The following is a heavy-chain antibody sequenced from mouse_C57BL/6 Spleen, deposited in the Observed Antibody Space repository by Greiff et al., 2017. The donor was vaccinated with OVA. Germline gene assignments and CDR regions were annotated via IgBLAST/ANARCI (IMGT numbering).Heavy chain of an antibody. J-gene: IGHJ2*01. V-gene: IGHV5-4*03. CDR2: ISDGGSYT. CDR1: GFTFSSYA. Sequence: EVMLVESGGGLVKPGGSLKLSCAASGFTFSSYAMSWVRQTPEKRLEWVATISDGGSYTYYPDNVKGRFTISRDNAKNNLYLQMSHLKSEDTAMYYCARPTTEYYFDYWGQGTTLTVSS. D-gene: IGHD1-1*01. CDR3: ARPTTEYYFDY.